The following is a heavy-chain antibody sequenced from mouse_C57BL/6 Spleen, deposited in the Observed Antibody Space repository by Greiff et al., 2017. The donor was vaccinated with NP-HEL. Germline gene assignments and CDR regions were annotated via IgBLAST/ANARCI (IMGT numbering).Heavy chain of an antibody. CDR2: IYPGSGNT. V-gene: IGHV1-66*01. J-gene: IGHJ4*01. CDR3: ARGYYYASSPYAMDY. D-gene: IGHD1-1*01. CDR1: GYSFTSYY. Sequence: VQLQQSGPELVKPGASVKISCKASGYSFTSYYIHWVKQRPGQGLEWIGWIYPGSGNTKYNEKFKGKATLTADTSSSTAYMQLSSLTSEDSAVYYCARGYYYASSPYAMDYWGPGTSVTVSS.